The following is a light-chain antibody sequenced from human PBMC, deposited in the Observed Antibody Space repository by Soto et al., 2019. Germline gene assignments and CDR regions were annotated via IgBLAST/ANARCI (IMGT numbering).Light chain of an antibody. Sequence: QAVLTQPPSLSGAPGQRVTISCTGSRGNIGAGYDVHWYQQLPGTAPKLLIYGNSNRPSGVPDRFSGSKSGTSASRAITGLQAEDEADYYCQSYDSSLSGYVVFGGGTKLTVL. V-gene: IGLV1-40*01. CDR3: QSYDSSLSGYVV. CDR2: GNS. J-gene: IGLJ2*01. CDR1: RGNIGAGYD.